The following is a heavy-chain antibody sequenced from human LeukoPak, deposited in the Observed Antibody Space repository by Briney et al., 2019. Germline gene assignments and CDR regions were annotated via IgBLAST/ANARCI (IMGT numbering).Heavy chain of an antibody. J-gene: IGHJ4*02. D-gene: IGHD6-19*01. CDR2: ISGSGGST. Sequence: PGGSLRLSCAASGFTFSTYAMSWVRQAPGKGLEWVSAISGSGGSTYYADSVKGRFTISRDNSKNTLYLRMNSLRAEDTAVYYCANARGYSSERNWGQGTLVTVSS. CDR3: ANARGYSSERN. V-gene: IGHV3-23*01. CDR1: GFTFSTYA.